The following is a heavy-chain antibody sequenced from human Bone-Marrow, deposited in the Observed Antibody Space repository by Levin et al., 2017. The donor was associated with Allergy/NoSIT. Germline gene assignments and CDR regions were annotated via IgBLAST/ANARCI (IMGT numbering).Heavy chain of an antibody. CDR3: ARLDGYSFDY. D-gene: IGHD1-1*01. Sequence: SETLSLTCTVSGGSISSAGYHWTWIRQYPGKGLEWIVYISYRGSTYFNPSLKSRITMSIDTSEQHFSLNLTSVSAADTAIYYWARLDGYSFDYWGQGALVTVSS. V-gene: IGHV4-31*03. CDR1: GGSISSAGYH. J-gene: IGHJ4*02. CDR2: ISYRGST.